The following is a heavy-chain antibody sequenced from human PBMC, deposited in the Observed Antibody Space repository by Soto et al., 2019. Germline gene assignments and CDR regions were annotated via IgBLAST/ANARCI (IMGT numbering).Heavy chain of an antibody. Sequence: QVQLVESGGGVVQPGRSLRLSCAPSGFTFNNYGMHWVRQAPGKGLEWVAVISYDETNKHYADSVKGRFTISRDNSRNRLYLQMNSLRAEDTAVYYCAKDPSWYISSWFDYWGQGTMVTVSS. CDR1: GFTFNNYG. J-gene: IGHJ4*02. CDR2: ISYDETNK. D-gene: IGHD6-13*01. V-gene: IGHV3-30*18. CDR3: AKDPSWYISSWFDY.